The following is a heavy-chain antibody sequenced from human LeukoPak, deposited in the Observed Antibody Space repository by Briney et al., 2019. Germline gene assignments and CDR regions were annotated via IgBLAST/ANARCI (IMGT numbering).Heavy chain of an antibody. Sequence: ASVKVSCKASGYTFTSYYMHWVRQAPGQGLEWMGIINPSGGSTSYAQKFQGRVTMTRDTSTSTVYMELSSLRSEDTAVYYCARGLGDQSLWFGESYNWFDPWGQGTLVTVSS. J-gene: IGHJ5*02. D-gene: IGHD3-10*01. CDR3: ARGLGDQSLWFGESYNWFDP. CDR2: INPSGGST. CDR1: GYTFTSYY. V-gene: IGHV1-46*01.